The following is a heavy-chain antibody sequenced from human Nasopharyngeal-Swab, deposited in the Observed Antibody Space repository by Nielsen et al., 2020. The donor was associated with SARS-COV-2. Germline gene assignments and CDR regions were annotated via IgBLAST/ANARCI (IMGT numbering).Heavy chain of an antibody. V-gene: IGHV3-48*04. Sequence: GESLKISCAASGFTFSSYSMNWVRQAPGKGLEWVSYISSSSSTIYYADSVKGRFTISRDNAKNSLYLQMNSLRAEDTAVYYCARDPKYYYYYSMDVWGQGTTVTVSS. CDR2: ISSSSSTI. J-gene: IGHJ6*02. CDR1: GFTFSSYS. CDR3: ARDPKYYYYYSMDV.